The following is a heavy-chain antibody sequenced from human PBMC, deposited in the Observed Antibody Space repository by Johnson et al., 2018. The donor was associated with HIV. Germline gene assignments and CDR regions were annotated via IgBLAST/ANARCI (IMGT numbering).Heavy chain of an antibody. V-gene: IGHV3-33*01. Sequence: QVQLVESGGGVVQPGRSLRLSCAASGFTFSSYGMHWVLQAPGKGLEWVAVVWYDCREKYYVDSVHVRFTISRDNAKNSLYLQMNSLRAEDTAVYYCARDGSDVVGAPLQAFDIWGQGTMVTVSS. J-gene: IGHJ3*02. CDR1: GFTFSSYG. CDR2: VWYDCREK. CDR3: ARDGSDVVGAPLQAFDI. D-gene: IGHD1-26*01.